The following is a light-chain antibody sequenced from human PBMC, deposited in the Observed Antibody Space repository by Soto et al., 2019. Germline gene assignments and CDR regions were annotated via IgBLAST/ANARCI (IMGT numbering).Light chain of an antibody. CDR2: DAS. CDR3: HTYNSYSLHT. Sequence: DIQMTQSPSTLSASVGDRITTTCRASQSVSRRLAWFQQKPGKAPKLLIYDASSLESGVPSRFSGRGSGTEFTLTISSLQPDDCATHYCHTYNSYSLHTFGQGTKVDIK. V-gene: IGKV1-5*01. J-gene: IGKJ2*01. CDR1: QSVSRR.